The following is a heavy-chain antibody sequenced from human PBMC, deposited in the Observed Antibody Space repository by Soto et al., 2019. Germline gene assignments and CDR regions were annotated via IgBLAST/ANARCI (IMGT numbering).Heavy chain of an antibody. V-gene: IGHV3-30-3*01. CDR2: MSHDGNNQ. Sequence: PGGSLRLACSSSWFTFSNEAMHWVRQAPGKGLEWVAVMSHDGNNQWYGDSVKGRFTISRDSSKNTLYLQMNGLRAEDTAVYYCARDVSGYGAFDIWGQGTMVTVSS. CDR1: WFTFSNEA. J-gene: IGHJ3*02. CDR3: ARDVSGYGAFDI. D-gene: IGHD6-25*01.